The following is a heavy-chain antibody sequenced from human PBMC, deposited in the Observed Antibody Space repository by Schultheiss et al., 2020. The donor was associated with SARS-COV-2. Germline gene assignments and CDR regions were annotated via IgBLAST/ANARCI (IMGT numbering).Heavy chain of an antibody. D-gene: IGHD4-23*01. V-gene: IGHV5-51*01. J-gene: IGHJ4*02. CDR1: GYSFTSYW. Sequence: GGSLRLSCKGSGYSFTSYWIGWVRQMPGKGLEWMGIIYPGDSDTRYSPSFQGQVTISADKSISTAYLQWSSLKASDTAMYYCARRIGNSKIDYWGQGTLVTVSS. CDR3: ARRIGNSKIDY. CDR2: IYPGDSDT.